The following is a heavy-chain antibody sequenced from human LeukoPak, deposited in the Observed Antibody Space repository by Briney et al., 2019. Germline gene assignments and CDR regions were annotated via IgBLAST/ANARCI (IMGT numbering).Heavy chain of an antibody. Sequence: EPGRSLRLSCAASGFTFSSYSMNWVRQAPGKGLEWVSSISTSSSYIYYADSVKGRFTISRDNAKNSLYLQMNSLRAEDTPAYYCARGGPERDYFDYWGQGTLVTASS. CDR1: GFTFSSYS. CDR3: ARGGPERDYFDY. J-gene: IGHJ4*02. CDR2: ISTSSSYI. V-gene: IGHV3-21*01.